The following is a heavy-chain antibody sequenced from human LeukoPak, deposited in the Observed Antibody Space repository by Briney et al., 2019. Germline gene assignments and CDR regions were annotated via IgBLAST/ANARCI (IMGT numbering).Heavy chain of an antibody. J-gene: IGHJ5*02. CDR2: ISWNSGSI. CDR3: AKDESGWFDP. V-gene: IGHV3-9*01. Sequence: PGGSLRLSCAASGFTFDDYAMHWVRQTPGKGLEWVSGISWNSGSIGYADSVKGRFTISRDNAKNSLYLQMNSLRAEDTALYYCAKDESGWFDPWGQGTLVTVSS. CDR1: GFTFDDYA. D-gene: IGHD6-25*01.